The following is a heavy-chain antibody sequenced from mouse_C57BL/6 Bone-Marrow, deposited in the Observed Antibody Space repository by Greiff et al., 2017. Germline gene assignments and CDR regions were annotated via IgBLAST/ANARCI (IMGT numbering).Heavy chain of an antibody. D-gene: IGHD1-1*01. Sequence: EVKLVESGGGLVKPGGSLKLSCAASGFTFSSYAMSWVRQTPEKRLEWVATISDGGSYTYYPDNVKGRFTISRDNAKSNLYLQMSHLKSEDTAMYYCARAPYYYGSRAMKYWGRGASGTV. CDR2: ISDGGSYT. CDR3: ARAPYYYGSRAMKY. CDR1: GFTFSSYA. V-gene: IGHV5-4*03. J-gene: IGHJ4*01.